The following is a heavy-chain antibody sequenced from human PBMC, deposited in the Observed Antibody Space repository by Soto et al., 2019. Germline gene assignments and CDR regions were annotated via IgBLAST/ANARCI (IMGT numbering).Heavy chain of an antibody. CDR1: CGSLSSYY. V-gene: IGHV4-59*08. D-gene: IGHD6-13*01. CDR2: IYYSGST. J-gene: IGHJ4*02. CDR3: ARSAAAGIRLFDY. Sequence: SDTLSLTWTVSCGSLSSYYWSWIRQPPGKGLEWIGYIYYSGSTNYNPSLKSRVTISVDTSKNQFSLKLSSVTAADTAVYYCARSAAAGIRLFDYWGQGTLVTVSS.